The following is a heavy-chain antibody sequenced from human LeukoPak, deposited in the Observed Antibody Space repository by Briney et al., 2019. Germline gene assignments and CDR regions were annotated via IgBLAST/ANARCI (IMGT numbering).Heavy chain of an antibody. J-gene: IGHJ6*03. V-gene: IGHV4-61*02. Sequence: SQTLSLTCTVSGRSIRSGTDFCSWIRQPAGKGLEWIGRIQTSGSTNYNPSLKSRVTISVDTSKNQFSLNLSSVTAADTAVYYCTRTSRIAVSSTGYYYFYLDVWGRGTTVTVS. CDR1: GRSIRSGTDF. D-gene: IGHD6-19*01. CDR3: TRTSRIAVSSTGYYYFYLDV. CDR2: IQTSGST.